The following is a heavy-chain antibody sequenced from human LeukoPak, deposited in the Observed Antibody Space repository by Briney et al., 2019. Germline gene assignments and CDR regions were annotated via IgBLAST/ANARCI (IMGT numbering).Heavy chain of an antibody. CDR2: ISDGGGRT. D-gene: IGHD5-24*01. J-gene: IGHJ4*02. Sequence: QPGGSLRLSCAASGFTFSSYSMSWVRQAPGKGLEYVSAISDGGGRTYYADSVKGRFTVSRDNSKNTLFLQMNSLRAEDTAVYSGEKDRDHSRDGYNLGGFDYWGQGMLVTVSS. CDR1: GFTFSSYS. V-gene: IGHV3-23*01. CDR3: EKDRDHSRDGYNLGGFDY.